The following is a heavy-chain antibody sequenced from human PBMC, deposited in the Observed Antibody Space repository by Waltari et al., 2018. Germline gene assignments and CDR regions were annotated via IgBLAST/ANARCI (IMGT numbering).Heavy chain of an antibody. J-gene: IGHJ4*02. V-gene: IGHV3-43D*03. D-gene: IGHD2-15*01. CDR2: ISWDGGST. CDR1: GFTFDDYA. CDR3: AKRCSGGSCYFPIDY. Sequence: EVQLVESGGVVVQPGGSLRLSCAASGFTFDDYAMHWVRQAPGKGLEWVSLISWDGGSTYYADSVKGRFTISRDNSKNSLYLQMNSLRAEDTALYYCAKRCSGGSCYFPIDYWGQGTLVTVSS.